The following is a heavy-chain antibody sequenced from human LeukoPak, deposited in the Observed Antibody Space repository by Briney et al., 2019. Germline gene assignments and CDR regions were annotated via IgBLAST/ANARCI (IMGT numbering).Heavy chain of an antibody. CDR1: GFTFSNYW. V-gene: IGHV3-33*08. Sequence: PGGSLRLSCAASGFTFSNYWMHWVRQAPGKGLEWVAVIWYDGSNKYYADSVKGRFTISRDNSKNTLYLQMNSLRAADTAVYYCARGPTYYYDSSGYSFFFQHWGQGTLVTVSS. CDR2: IWYDGSNK. J-gene: IGHJ1*01. D-gene: IGHD3-22*01. CDR3: ARGPTYYYDSSGYSFFFQH.